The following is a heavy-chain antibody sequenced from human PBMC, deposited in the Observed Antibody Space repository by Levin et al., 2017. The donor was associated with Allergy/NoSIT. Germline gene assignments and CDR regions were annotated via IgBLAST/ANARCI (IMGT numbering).Heavy chain of an antibody. J-gene: IGHJ6*02. V-gene: IGHV1-69*04. Sequence: SVKVSCKASGGTFSSYAISWVRQAPGQGLEWMGRIIPILAIANYAQKFQGRVTITADKSTSTAHMELSSLGSEDTAVYYCARGDYRNYVSGRYGMDVWGQGTTVTVSS. CDR2: IIPILAIA. CDR1: GGTFSSYA. CDR3: ARGDYRNYVSGRYGMDV. D-gene: IGHD4-11*01.